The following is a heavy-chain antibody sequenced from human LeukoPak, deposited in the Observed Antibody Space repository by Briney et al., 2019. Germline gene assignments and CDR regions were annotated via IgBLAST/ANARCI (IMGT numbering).Heavy chain of an antibody. CDR1: GYTFTSYG. J-gene: IGHJ4*02. Sequence: GASVKVSCKASGYTFTSYGISWVRQAPGQGLEWMGWISAYNGNTNYAQKLQGRVTMTTDTSTSTAYMELRSLRSDDTAVYYCARDLRGYDYPNFGYWGQGTLVTVSS. D-gene: IGHD5-12*01. CDR2: ISAYNGNT. V-gene: IGHV1-18*01. CDR3: ARDLRGYDYPNFGY.